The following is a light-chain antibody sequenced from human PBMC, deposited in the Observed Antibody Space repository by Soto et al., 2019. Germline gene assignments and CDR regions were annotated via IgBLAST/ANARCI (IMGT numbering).Light chain of an antibody. J-gene: IGLJ2*01. CDR3: SSYTSSSTVV. V-gene: IGLV2-14*03. CDR2: DVS. CDR1: SSDVGGYNY. Sequence: QSVLTQPASVSESPGQSITISCTGTSSDVGGYNYVSWYQQYPGRAPKLMIYDVSSRPSGVSNRFSGSKSGNTASLTISGLQAEDEADYYCSSYTSSSTVVFGGGTKLTVL.